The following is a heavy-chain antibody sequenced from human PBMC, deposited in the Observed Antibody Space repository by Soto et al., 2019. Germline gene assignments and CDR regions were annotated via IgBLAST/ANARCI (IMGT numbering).Heavy chain of an antibody. CDR2: IKSKTDGGTA. Sequence: EVQLVESGGGLVNPGGSTIISCAASGFNFSNAWMSWVRQVPGKGLEWVGRIKSKTDGGTADFAAPVRGRFILSRDDSKNTLYLQMNSLKTDDPAVYYCTTLPLDFWGQGTLVTVSS. J-gene: IGHJ4*02. CDR3: TTLPLDF. D-gene: IGHD2-2*01. V-gene: IGHV3-15*05. CDR1: GFNFSNAW.